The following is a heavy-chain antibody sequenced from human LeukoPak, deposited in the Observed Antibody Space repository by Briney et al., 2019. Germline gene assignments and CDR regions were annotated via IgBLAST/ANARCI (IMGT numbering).Heavy chain of an antibody. D-gene: IGHD1-1*01. J-gene: IGHJ6*03. CDR2: IIPIFGTA. CDR1: GGTFSSYA. V-gene: IGHV1-69*05. CDR3: AYLARRFRDFYYYMDV. Sequence: SVKVSCKASGGTFSSYAISWVRQAPGQGLEWMGGIIPIFGTANYAQKFQGRVTITTDESTSTAYMELSSLRSEDTAVYYCAYLARRFRDFYYYMDVWGKGTTVTVSS.